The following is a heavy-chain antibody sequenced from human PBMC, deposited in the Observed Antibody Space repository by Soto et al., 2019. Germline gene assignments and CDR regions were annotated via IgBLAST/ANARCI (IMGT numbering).Heavy chain of an antibody. CDR3: AKDPYYDSSGYSDY. V-gene: IGHV3-23*01. CDR1: GFPFSSYA. Sequence: EVQLLESGGGLVQPGGSLRLSCAASGFPFSSYAMSWVRQAPGKGLEWVSAISGSGGSTYYADSVKGRFTISRDNSKNTLYLQMNSLRAEDTAVYYCAKDPYYDSSGYSDYWGQGTLVTVSS. D-gene: IGHD3-22*01. J-gene: IGHJ4*02. CDR2: ISGSGGST.